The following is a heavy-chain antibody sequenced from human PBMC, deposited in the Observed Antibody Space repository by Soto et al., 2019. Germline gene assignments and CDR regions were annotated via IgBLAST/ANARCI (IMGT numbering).Heavy chain of an antibody. V-gene: IGHV3-30*03. J-gene: IGHJ4*02. CDR1: GFTFSSYG. Sequence: QVQLVESGGGVVQPGRSLRLSCAASGFTFSSYGMHWVRQAPGKGLERVALISYDGSDKYYADSVKGRFTISRDNSKNTLYLQMNSLRVEDTSVYYCVAGQYFSDYWGQGTLVTVSS. CDR2: ISYDGSDK. CDR3: VAGQYFSDY. D-gene: IGHD2-15*01.